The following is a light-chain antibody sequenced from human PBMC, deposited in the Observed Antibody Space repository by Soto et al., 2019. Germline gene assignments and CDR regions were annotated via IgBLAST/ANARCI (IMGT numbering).Light chain of an antibody. V-gene: IGKV3-11*01. Sequence: EIVWTQSPATLYLSPGERATLSCRARQSVSSYLAWYQQKPGQAPRLLIYDASNRATGIPARFSGSGSGTDFTLTISSLEPEDFAVYYCQQRSVALTFGGGTKVEIK. CDR2: DAS. CDR3: QQRSVALT. J-gene: IGKJ4*01. CDR1: QSVSSY.